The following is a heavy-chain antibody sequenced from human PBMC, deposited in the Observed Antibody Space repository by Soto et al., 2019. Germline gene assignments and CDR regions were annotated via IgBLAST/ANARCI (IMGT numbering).Heavy chain of an antibody. D-gene: IGHD3-22*01. V-gene: IGHV4-38-2*02. CDR3: ARDSSGYYWFDP. Sequence: PSETLSLTCAVSGFSISSGYFWGCIRQPPGKGPEWLGSIHHSGTTYYNPSVKGRVTISVDTSKNQFSLKMSSVTAADTAVYYCARDSSGYYWFDPWGQGTLVTVSS. CDR1: GFSISSGYF. CDR2: IHHSGTT. J-gene: IGHJ5*02.